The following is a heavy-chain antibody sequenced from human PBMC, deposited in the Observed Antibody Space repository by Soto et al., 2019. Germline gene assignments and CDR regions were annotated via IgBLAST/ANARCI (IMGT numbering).Heavy chain of an antibody. V-gene: IGHV3-23*01. CDR2: VSIGGST. Sequence: DVQLLESGGGLVQPEGSLRLSCAASGFTFSSYAMGWVRQGPGKGLEWVAVVSIGGSTHYADSVRGRFTISRDNSTNTLSLQMNSLTAEDTAVYFCAKRRGAGGHFDYWGQGAWSPSP. CDR1: GFTFSSYA. D-gene: IGHD2-15*01. J-gene: IGHJ4*02. CDR3: AKRRGAGGHFDY.